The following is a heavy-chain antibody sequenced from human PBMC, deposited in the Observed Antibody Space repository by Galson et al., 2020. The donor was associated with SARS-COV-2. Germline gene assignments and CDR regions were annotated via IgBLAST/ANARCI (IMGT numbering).Heavy chain of an antibody. Sequence: GGSLRLSCAASGFVLSGYDMHWVRQVTGKGLEWVAVIGSDGDTFYSESVKGRFTISRETAKNSFYLHMNNLRADDTAVYFCTRTGGSSISYSVYYYGMGVWVQGTTVTVSS. CDR1: GFVLSGYD. CDR3: TRTGGSSISYSVYYYGMGV. CDR2: IGSDGDT. V-gene: IGHV3-13*01. J-gene: IGHJ6*02. D-gene: IGHD6-13*01.